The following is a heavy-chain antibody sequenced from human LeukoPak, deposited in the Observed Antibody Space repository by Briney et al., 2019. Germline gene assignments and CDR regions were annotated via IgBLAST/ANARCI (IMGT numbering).Heavy chain of an antibody. Sequence: PGGSLRLSCAASGFTFSSYAMSWVRQAPGKGLEWVSGISGSGGSTYHADSVKGRFTISRDNSKNTLYLQMNGLRAEDTAVYYCAKTRGYSGYDYGYYGMDFWGQGTTVTVSS. D-gene: IGHD5-12*01. CDR1: GFTFSSYA. CDR3: AKTRGYSGYDYGYYGMDF. J-gene: IGHJ6*02. V-gene: IGHV3-23*01. CDR2: ISGSGGST.